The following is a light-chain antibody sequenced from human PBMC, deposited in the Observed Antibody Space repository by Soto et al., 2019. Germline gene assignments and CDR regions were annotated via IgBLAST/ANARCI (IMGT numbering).Light chain of an antibody. CDR2: KAS. CDR1: QTIRSW. V-gene: IGKV1-5*03. Sequence: DIQMTQSPSTLSGSVGDRDTITCRASQTIRSWLAWYQQKPGKAPKLLIYKASTLKSGVRSRFSGSGSGTEFTITIISLQLDDFATYYCQHYDRYSEGFVQGTKVEL. J-gene: IGKJ1*01. CDR3: QHYDRYSEG.